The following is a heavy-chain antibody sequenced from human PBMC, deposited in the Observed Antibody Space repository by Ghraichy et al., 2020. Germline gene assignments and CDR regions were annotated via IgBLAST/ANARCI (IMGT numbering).Heavy chain of an antibody. CDR2: ISGSGGST. J-gene: IGHJ4*02. V-gene: IGHV3-23*01. Sequence: GESLNISCAASGFTFSSYAMSWVRQAPGKGLEWVSAISGSGGSTYYADSVKGRFTISRDNSKNTLYLQMNSLRAEDTAVYYCAKVTPMVRGVIITAFRQSLFFDYWGQGTLVTVSS. D-gene: IGHD3-10*01. CDR3: AKVTPMVRGVIITAFRQSLFFDY. CDR1: GFTFSSYA.